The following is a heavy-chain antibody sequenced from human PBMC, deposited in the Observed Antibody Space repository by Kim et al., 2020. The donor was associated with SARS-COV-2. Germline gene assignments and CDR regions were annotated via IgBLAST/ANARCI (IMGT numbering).Heavy chain of an antibody. D-gene: IGHD6-13*01. V-gene: IGHV6-1*01. Sequence: NDYAVSVKSRITINPDTSKNQFSLQLNSVTPEDTAVYYCARAAAGNAFDYWGQGTLVTVSA. CDR3: ARAAAGNAFDY. J-gene: IGHJ4*02. CDR2: N.